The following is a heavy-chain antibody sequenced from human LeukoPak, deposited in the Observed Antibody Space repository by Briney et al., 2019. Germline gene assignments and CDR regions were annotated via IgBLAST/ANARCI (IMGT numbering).Heavy chain of an antibody. J-gene: IGHJ4*02. V-gene: IGHV3-9*01. CDR1: GFTFSSYA. D-gene: IGHD6-19*01. CDR3: AKDSSAVAGTSFDY. CDR2: ISWNSGSI. Sequence: GGSLRLSCAASGFTFSSYAMSWVRQAPGKGLEWVSGISWNSGSIGYADSVKGRFTISRDNAKNSLYLQMNSLRAEDTALYYCAKDSSAVAGTSFDYWGQGTLVTVSS.